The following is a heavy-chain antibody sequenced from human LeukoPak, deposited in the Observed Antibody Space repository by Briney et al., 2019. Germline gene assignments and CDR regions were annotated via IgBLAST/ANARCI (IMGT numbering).Heavy chain of an antibody. J-gene: IGHJ3*02. CDR2: INPKSGAT. Sequence: GASVKVSCKTSGYVFINYYIHWVRLAPGQGLQWMGWINPKSGATNYAQSFQGRVTMTRDTSISTAYMELSRLKSDDTAVFYCARESPRSGYFYGDDAFDIWGQGTMVTVSS. V-gene: IGHV1-2*02. D-gene: IGHD3-22*01. CDR1: GYVFINYY. CDR3: ARESPRSGYFYGDDAFDI.